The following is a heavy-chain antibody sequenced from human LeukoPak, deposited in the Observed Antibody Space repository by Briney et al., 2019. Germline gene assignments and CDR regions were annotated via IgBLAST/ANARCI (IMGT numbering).Heavy chain of an antibody. CDR3: VNTHGAIYGGNSVYAFDI. D-gene: IGHD4-23*01. J-gene: IGHJ3*02. CDR2: FSGSGGST. Sequence: GGSLRLSCAASGFTFSSYAMSWVRQAPGKGWGGVSVFSGSGGSTYYAVSVKGRFTISRDNSKNTLYLQMNSLRAEDTAVYYCVNTHGAIYGGNSVYAFDIWGQGTMVTVSS. CDR1: GFTFSSYA. V-gene: IGHV3-23*01.